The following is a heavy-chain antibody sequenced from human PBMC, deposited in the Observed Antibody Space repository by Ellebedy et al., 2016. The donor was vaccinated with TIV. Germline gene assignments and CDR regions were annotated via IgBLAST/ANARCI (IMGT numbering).Heavy chain of an antibody. J-gene: IGHJ4*02. CDR2: ISSDTTNK. D-gene: IGHD3-10*01. Sequence: GESLKISCVGSGFTFSNYGMNWVRQAPGKGLEWVAFISSDTTNKYYADSVKGRFTISRDNPKNTLYLQMNSLRAEDTAVYYCAKRFRYYFDFWGQGTLVTVSS. CDR1: GFTFSNYG. V-gene: IGHV3-30*18. CDR3: AKRFRYYFDF.